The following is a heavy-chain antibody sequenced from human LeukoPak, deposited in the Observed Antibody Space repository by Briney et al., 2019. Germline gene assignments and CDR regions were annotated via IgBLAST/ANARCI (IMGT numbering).Heavy chain of an antibody. CDR2: IYISGST. J-gene: IGHJ4*02. CDR3: ARQIGRDLWSFDY. Sequence: SETLSLTCTVSGGSISTYYWTWIRQPAGKGLEWIGRIYISGSTNNNPSLKSRVTMSVDTSKNQFSLNLRSVTAADTAVYYCARQIGRDLWSFDYWGQGTLVTVSP. CDR1: GGSISTYY. D-gene: IGHD2-21*01. V-gene: IGHV4-4*07.